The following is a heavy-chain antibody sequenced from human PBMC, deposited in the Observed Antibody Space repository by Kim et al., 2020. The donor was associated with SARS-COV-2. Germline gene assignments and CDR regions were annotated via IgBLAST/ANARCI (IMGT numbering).Heavy chain of an antibody. V-gene: IGHV4-59*08. J-gene: IGHJ4*02. CDR3: ARHSPTTVTTFYFDY. Sequence: PSHKSRVTISVDTSKNQFSLKLSSVTAADTAVYYCARHSPTTVTTFYFDYWGQGTLVTVSS. D-gene: IGHD4-17*01.